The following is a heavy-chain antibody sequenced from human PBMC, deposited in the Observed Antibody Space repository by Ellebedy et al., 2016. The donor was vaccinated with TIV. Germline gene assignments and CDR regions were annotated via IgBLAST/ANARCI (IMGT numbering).Heavy chain of an antibody. Sequence: AASVKVSCKASGGTFSSYDFSWVRQAPGQGLEWMGGIIPIYGTANYAQKFQGRVTIIADESTSTAYLELSSLRSEDTAVYYCAILKRSIDVWGQGTMDVWGQGTTVTVSS. D-gene: IGHD3-16*01. CDR3: AILKRSIDVWGQGTMDV. CDR2: IIPIYGTA. J-gene: IGHJ6*02. CDR1: GGTFSSYD. V-gene: IGHV1-69*13.